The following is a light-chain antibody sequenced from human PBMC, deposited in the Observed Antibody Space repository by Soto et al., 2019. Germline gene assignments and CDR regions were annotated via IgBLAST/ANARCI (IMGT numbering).Light chain of an antibody. CDR3: QQYGGSPPYT. V-gene: IGKV3-20*01. Sequence: EIVLTQSPGTLSLSPGERATLSCRASQSVSNNYLAWYQQKPGQAPRLLIYVSSSRATCIPDRFSASGSGTDFTLTISRLEPEDSAVYLCQQYGGSPPYTFGQGTKVEIK. CDR2: VSS. J-gene: IGKJ2*01. CDR1: QSVSNNY.